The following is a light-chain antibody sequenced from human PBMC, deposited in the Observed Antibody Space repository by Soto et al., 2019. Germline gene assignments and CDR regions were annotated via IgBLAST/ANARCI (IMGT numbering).Light chain of an antibody. J-gene: IGLJ1*01. CDR2: GNS. Sequence: QSVLTQPPSVSGAPGQRVTISCTGSSSNIGAGYDVHWYQQLPGTASKLLIYGNSNRPSGVPDRFSGSNSSTSASLAITGLQAEDEADYYCQSYDSSLSGYYVFGTGNKVTVL. V-gene: IGLV1-40*01. CDR1: SSNIGAGYD. CDR3: QSYDSSLSGYYV.